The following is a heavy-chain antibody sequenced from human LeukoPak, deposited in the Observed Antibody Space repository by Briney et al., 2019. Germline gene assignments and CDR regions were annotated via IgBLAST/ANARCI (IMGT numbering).Heavy chain of an antibody. V-gene: IGHV1-2*02. CDR2: INPNSGGT. D-gene: IGHD2-2*01. J-gene: IGHJ3*02. CDR3: ARDVKYCSSSNCYGKDAFDI. CDR1: GYTFSFYG. Sequence: GASVKVSFKSFGYTFSFYGVTWVRQAPGQGLEWMGWINPNSGGTNYAQKFQGRVTMTRDTSINTAYMELRSLRSDDTAVYHCARDVKYCSSSNCYGKDAFDIWGQGTMVTVSS.